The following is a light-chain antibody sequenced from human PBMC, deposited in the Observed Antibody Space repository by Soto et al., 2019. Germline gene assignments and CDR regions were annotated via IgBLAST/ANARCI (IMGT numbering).Light chain of an antibody. CDR3: SSYTSSSTRV. CDR2: DVS. Sequence: QSALTQPASVSGSPGQSITISCTGTSSDVGGSNYVSWYQQHPGKAPKLMIYDVSNRPSGVSNRFSGSKSGNTASLTISGLHAEDEADYYRSSYTSSSTRVFGGGTKVTVL. J-gene: IGLJ2*01. CDR1: SSDVGGSNY. V-gene: IGLV2-14*01.